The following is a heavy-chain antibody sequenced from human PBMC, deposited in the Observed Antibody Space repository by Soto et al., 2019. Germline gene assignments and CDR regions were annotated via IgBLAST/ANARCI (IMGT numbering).Heavy chain of an antibody. CDR2: ISSSSSTI. Sequence: GGSLRLSCAASGFTFSSYSMNWVRQAPGKGLEWVSYISSSSSTIYYADSVKGRFTISRDNAKNSLYLQMNSLRAEDTAVYYCARAIDYDILTGYYSEYYYYYMDVWGKGTTVTVSS. CDR1: GFTFSSYS. J-gene: IGHJ6*03. CDR3: ARAIDYDILTGYYSEYYYYYMDV. V-gene: IGHV3-48*01. D-gene: IGHD3-9*01.